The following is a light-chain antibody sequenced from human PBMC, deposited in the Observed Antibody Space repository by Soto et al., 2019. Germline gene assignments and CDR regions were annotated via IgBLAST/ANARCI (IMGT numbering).Light chain of an antibody. V-gene: IGKV1-13*02. Sequence: AIQLTQSPSSLSASVGDRVTITCRASQGISSALSWYQQKPVKAPKLLIYDASSLESGVPSRFSGSGSGTDFTLTISSLQPEDFATCCCQQFNGYPLTFGGGTKVEIK. CDR1: QGISSA. CDR2: DAS. J-gene: IGKJ4*01. CDR3: QQFNGYPLT.